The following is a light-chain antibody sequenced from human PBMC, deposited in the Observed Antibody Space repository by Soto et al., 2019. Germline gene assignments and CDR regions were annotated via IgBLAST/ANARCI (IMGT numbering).Light chain of an antibody. J-gene: IGLJ2*01. Sequence: QSALTQPASVSGAPGQSITISCTGTSSDVGSYNLVSWYQQHPGKAPKLMIYEGSKRPSGVSTRFSGSKSGNTASLTIAGLQAEDEAEYYCCSYAGSSTSVVFGGGTKLTVL. CDR1: SSDVGSYNL. CDR2: EGS. CDR3: CSYAGSSTSVV. V-gene: IGLV2-23*01.